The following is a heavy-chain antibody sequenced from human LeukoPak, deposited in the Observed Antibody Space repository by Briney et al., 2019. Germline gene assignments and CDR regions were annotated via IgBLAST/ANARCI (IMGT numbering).Heavy chain of an antibody. J-gene: IGHJ4*02. D-gene: IGHD1-26*01. Sequence: GGSLRLSCASSGFTFSSYSMNWVRQAPGKGLEWVSSISSSSSYIYYADSVKGRFTISRDNAKNSLYLQMNSLRAEDTAVYYCASRLTYSGSYYGVDYWGQGTLVTVSS. CDR1: GFTFSSYS. CDR2: ISSSSSYI. CDR3: ASRLTYSGSYYGVDY. V-gene: IGHV3-21*01.